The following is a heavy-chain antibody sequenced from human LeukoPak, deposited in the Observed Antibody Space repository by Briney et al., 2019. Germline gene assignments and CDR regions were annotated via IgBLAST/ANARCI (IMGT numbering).Heavy chain of an antibody. CDR3: SMGKWLRPLDY. CDR1: GGPFSGYY. CDR2: INHSGST. D-gene: IGHD5-12*01. J-gene: IGHJ4*02. Sequence: SETLSLTCAVYGGPFSGYYWSWIPQPPAKGLEWIGEINHSGSTNYNPSLKSRVTISVDTSKNQFSLKRSRVASADTAVHYCSMGKWLRPLDYLEQGTLFTVSS. V-gene: IGHV4-34*01.